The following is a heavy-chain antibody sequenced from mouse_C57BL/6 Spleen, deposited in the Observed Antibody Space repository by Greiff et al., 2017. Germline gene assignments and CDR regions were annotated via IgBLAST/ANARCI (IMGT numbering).Heavy chain of an antibody. J-gene: IGHJ3*01. CDR1: GYSITSGYY. CDR3: AREWAYEPYGGFAY. Sequence: EVKLQESGPGLVKPSQSLSLPCSVTGYSITSGYYWNWIRQFPGNKLEWMGYISYDGSNNSNPALKNRFSIARDTSKNQFFLKLNSVTTEDTATYYCAREWAYEPYGGFAYRGEGSLVTVYA. V-gene: IGHV3-6*01. D-gene: IGHD6-5*01. CDR2: ISYDGSN.